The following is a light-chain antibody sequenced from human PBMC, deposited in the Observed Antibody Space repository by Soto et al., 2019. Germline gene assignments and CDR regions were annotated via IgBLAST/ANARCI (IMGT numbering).Light chain of an antibody. V-gene: IGKV3-20*01. CDR2: GAS. J-gene: IGKJ1*01. CDR1: QSVSSSY. CDR3: QQYGSSSWT. Sequence: IVLTQSPGTLSLSRGERAHPCCGGSQSVSSSYLAWYQQKPGQAPRLLIYGASSRATGIPDRFSGSGSGTDFTLTISRLEPEDFAVYYCQQYGSSSWTFGQGAKVDI.